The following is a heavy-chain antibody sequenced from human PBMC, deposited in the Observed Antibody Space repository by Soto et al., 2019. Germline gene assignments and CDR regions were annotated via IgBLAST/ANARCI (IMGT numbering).Heavy chain of an antibody. J-gene: IGHJ4*02. CDR2: IYHSGST. D-gene: IGHD6-13*01. CDR3: VKQQLGRYDY. V-gene: IGHV4-4*02. Sequence: SETLSLTCAFSCGSISSSNWWSWVRQPPGKGLEWIGEIYHSGSTNYNPSLKSRVTISVDKSKNQFSLKLSSVTAADTAVYYCVKQQLGRYDYWGQGTLVTVSS. CDR1: CGSISSSNW.